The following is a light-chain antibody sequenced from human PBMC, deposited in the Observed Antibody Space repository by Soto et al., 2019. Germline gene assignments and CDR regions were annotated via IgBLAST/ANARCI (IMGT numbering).Light chain of an antibody. CDR1: SSNIGSNT. Sequence: QSVLTQPPSASGTPGQRVTISCSGSSSNIGSNTVSWYQQLPGTAPKLLIYTNNQRPSGVPDRFSGSKSGTSASLAISGLQSEDEAAYYCAAWDDRLGGVIFGGGTQLTVL. J-gene: IGLJ2*01. CDR3: AAWDDRLGGVI. CDR2: TNN. V-gene: IGLV1-44*01.